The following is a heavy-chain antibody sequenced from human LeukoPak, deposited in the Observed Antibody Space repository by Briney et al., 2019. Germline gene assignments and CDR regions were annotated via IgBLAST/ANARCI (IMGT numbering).Heavy chain of an antibody. CDR2: INPSGGST. CDR1: GYTFTSYY. Sequence: ASVKVSCKASGYTFTSYYMHWARQAPGQGLEWMGIINPSGGSTSYAQKFQGRVTMTRDTSTSTVYMELSSLRSEDTAVYYCAREKQWLETLDYWGQGTLVTASS. J-gene: IGHJ4*02. CDR3: AREKQWLETLDY. D-gene: IGHD6-19*01. V-gene: IGHV1-46*01.